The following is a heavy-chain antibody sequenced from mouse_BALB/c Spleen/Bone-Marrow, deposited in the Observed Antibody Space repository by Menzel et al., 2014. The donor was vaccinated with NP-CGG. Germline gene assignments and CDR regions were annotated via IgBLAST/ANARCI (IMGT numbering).Heavy chain of an antibody. D-gene: IGHD2-4*01. CDR2: ISNSGTP. Sequence: GLGKPSDSLSHTRVAHGYSITRDYAWNWIRQFPGNKLEWTGYISNSGTPTYNPSLESLLSITRDTSKNQFFLQLNSVTTEDTATYYCARSSSYDYDVWFAYRGQGSLV. J-gene: IGHJ3*01. V-gene: IGHV3-2*02. CDR1: GYSITRDYA. CDR3: ARSSSYDYDVWFAY.